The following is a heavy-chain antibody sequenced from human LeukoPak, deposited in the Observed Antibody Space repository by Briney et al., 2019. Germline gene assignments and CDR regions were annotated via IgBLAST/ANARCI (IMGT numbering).Heavy chain of an antibody. V-gene: IGHV4-39*07. CDR3: AREEVPTYYYDSSGYEGSYYFDY. CDR2: IYYSGST. Sequence: SESLSLTCTVSGGSISSSSYYWGWIRQPPGKGLEWIGSIYYSGSTYYNPSLKRRVTISVDTSKNQFSLKLSSVTAADTAVYYCAREEVPTYYYDSSGYEGSYYFDYWGQGTLVTVSS. CDR1: GGSISSSSYY. D-gene: IGHD3-22*01. J-gene: IGHJ4*02.